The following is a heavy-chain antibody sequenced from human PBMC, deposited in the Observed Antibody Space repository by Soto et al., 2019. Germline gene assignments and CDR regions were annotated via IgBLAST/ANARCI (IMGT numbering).Heavy chain of an antibody. CDR2: ISYDGSNK. D-gene: IGHD3-9*01. Sequence: GSLRLSCAASGFTFSSYAMHWVRQAPGKGLEWVAVISYDGSNKYYADSVKGRFTISRDNSKNTLYLQMNSLRAEDTAVYYCARPTTYVLRYFDWLPPDYGMDVWGQGTTVTVSS. V-gene: IGHV3-30-3*01. J-gene: IGHJ6*02. CDR3: ARPTTYVLRYFDWLPPDYGMDV. CDR1: GFTFSSYA.